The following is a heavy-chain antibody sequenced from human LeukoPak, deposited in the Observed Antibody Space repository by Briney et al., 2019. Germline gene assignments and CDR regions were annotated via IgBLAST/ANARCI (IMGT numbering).Heavy chain of an antibody. D-gene: IGHD3-22*01. CDR1: GFTFSSFG. CDR3: AKGEGNYYDSSGQHAFDI. CDR2: ISGSGGST. Sequence: GGSLRLSCAASGFTFSSFGMTWVRRAPGKGLDWVSTISGSGGSTYYADSVKGRFTISRDNSKNTLYLQMNSLRAEDTAVYYCAKGEGNYYDSSGQHAFDIWGQGTMVTVSS. J-gene: IGHJ3*02. V-gene: IGHV3-23*01.